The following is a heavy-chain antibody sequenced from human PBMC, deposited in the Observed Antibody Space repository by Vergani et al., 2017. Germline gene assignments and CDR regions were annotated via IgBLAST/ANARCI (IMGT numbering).Heavy chain of an antibody. CDR2: INHSGST. D-gene: IGHD6-6*01. CDR1: GGSFSGYY. J-gene: IGHJ6*03. Sequence: QVQLQQWGAGLLKPSETLSLTCAVYGGSFSGYYCSWIRPPPGTGIELIGEINHSGSTNYNPSLKRRVTISVDTSKNQFSLKLSSVTAADTAVYYCARGRRYSSSSPIYYYYMDVWGKGTTVTVSS. V-gene: IGHV4-34*01. CDR3: ARGRRYSSSSPIYYYYMDV.